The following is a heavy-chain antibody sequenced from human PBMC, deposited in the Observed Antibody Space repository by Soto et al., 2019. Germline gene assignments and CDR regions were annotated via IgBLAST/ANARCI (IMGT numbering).Heavy chain of an antibody. CDR1: GFTFSSYS. Sequence: GGSLRLSCAASGFTFSSYSLNWVRQAPGKGLEWVSYITSSGTTVYYADSVRGRFTISRDNAKNSLYLQMNSLRDDDTVVFYCARGSSNWAYYFDFWGQGTLVTVSS. CDR3: ARGSSNWAYYFDF. J-gene: IGHJ4*02. D-gene: IGHD6-13*01. V-gene: IGHV3-48*02. CDR2: ITSSGTTV.